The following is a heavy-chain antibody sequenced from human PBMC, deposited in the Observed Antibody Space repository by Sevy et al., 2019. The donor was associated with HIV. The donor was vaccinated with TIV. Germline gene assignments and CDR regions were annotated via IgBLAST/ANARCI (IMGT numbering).Heavy chain of an antibody. CDR3: ARDIGAGSNSETSSPPFFFYYFDS. J-gene: IGHJ4*02. D-gene: IGHD1-26*01. Sequence: SLKISCAASGFSLDDYAMHWVRQSSGMGLEWVAGISWNSGSIGYADSVKGRFTISRDNARNTLYLQMNNMRSEDTALYYCARDIGAGSNSETSSPPFFFYYFDSWGQGTLVTVSS. CDR2: ISWNSGSI. V-gene: IGHV3-9*01. CDR1: GFSLDDYA.